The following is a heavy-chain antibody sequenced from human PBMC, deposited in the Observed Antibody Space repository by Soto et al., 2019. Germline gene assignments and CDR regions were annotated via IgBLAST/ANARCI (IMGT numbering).Heavy chain of an antibody. V-gene: IGHV1-69*01. CDR1: GGTFSSYA. Sequence: QVQLVQSGAEVKKPGSSVKVSCKAAGGTFSSYAISWVRQAPGQGLEWMGGIIPISGTANYAQKFQGRVTITAHESTSTVSMELGSLRSEDTAVYFWARSQGSSTSLEIYYYYYYGMDVWGQGTTVTVSS. D-gene: IGHD2-2*01. CDR2: IIPISGTA. CDR3: ARSQGSSTSLEIYYYYYYGMDV. J-gene: IGHJ6*02.